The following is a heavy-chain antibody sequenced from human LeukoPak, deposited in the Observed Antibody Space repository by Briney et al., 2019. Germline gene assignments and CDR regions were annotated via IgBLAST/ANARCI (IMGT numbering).Heavy chain of an antibody. J-gene: IGHJ4*02. CDR1: GFTFSSYA. Sequence: GGSLRLYCAASGFTFSSYAMSWVRRAPGKGLEWVSAISGSGGSTYYADSVKGRFTIPRDNSKNTLYLQMNSLRAEDTAVYYCAKENYYDSSGYPLRWGQGTLVTVSS. CDR2: ISGSGGST. CDR3: AKENYYDSSGYPLR. V-gene: IGHV3-23*01. D-gene: IGHD3-22*01.